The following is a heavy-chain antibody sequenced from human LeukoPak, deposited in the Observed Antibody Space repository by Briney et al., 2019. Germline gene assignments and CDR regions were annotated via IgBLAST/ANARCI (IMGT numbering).Heavy chain of an antibody. CDR2: IKSDGSNY. CDR1: GFTFSSNW. Sequence: PGGSLRLSCAASGFTFSSNWMSWVRQAPGKGLVWVSRIKSDGSNYYADSVKGRFTISRDNAKNTLYLQMNSLRAEDTAVYYCARGAWTAYYFDYWGQGTLVTVSS. V-gene: IGHV3-74*01. D-gene: IGHD3/OR15-3a*01. J-gene: IGHJ4*02. CDR3: ARGAWTAYYFDY.